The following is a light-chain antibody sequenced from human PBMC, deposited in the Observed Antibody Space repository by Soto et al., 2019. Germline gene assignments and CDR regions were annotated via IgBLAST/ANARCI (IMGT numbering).Light chain of an antibody. CDR2: GAS. Sequence: EIVLTQSPGTLPLSPGERATLSCRASQSVSSNLAWYQQKPGQAPRLLISGASSRATGIPDRFSGSGSGTDFTLTISRLEPEDFALYYCQHYVVSPISFGQGTRLEIK. J-gene: IGKJ5*01. V-gene: IGKV3-20*01. CDR1: QSVSSN. CDR3: QHYVVSPIS.